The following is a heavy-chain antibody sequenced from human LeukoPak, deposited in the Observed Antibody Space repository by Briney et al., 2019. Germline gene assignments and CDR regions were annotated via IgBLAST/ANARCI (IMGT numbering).Heavy chain of an antibody. J-gene: IGHJ5*02. CDR3: ASQILNWFDP. CDR1: GYTFTTYA. V-gene: IGHV1-3*01. CDR2: INAGNGDT. D-gene: IGHD2/OR15-2a*01. Sequence: GASVKVSCKASGYTFTTYALHWVRQAPGQRLEWMGWINAGNGDTKYPQKFQGRVTVTRDTSASTAYMELSSLRSEDTAVYYCASQILNWFDPWGQGTLVTVSS.